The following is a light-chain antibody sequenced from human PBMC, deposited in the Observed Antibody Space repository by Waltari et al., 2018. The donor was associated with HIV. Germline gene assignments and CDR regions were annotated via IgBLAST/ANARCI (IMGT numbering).Light chain of an antibody. V-gene: IGKV4-1*01. CDR3: QQYYTTPQT. CDR2: WAS. CDR1: QSVLYSSNNKNY. Sequence: DIVMTQSPDSLAVSLGERATINCKSSQSVLYSSNNKNYLAWYQQKPGQPPKLLLSWASTRESGVPDRFRGSGSGTDFTLTISSLQAEDVAVYYCQQYYTTPQTFGQGTKVEVK. J-gene: IGKJ1*01.